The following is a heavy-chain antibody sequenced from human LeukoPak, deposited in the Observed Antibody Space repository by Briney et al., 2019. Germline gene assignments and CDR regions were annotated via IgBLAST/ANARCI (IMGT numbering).Heavy chain of an antibody. J-gene: IGHJ4*02. D-gene: IGHD4-23*01. CDR1: GFTISGYA. V-gene: IGHV3-64*01. CDR2: ISSDGGTT. Sequence: GGSLXLSCAASGFTISGYAMHWVRQAPGKGLEYVSAISSDGGTTYYANSVKGRFTISRDNSKNTLYLQMGSLRAEDMAVYFCARSHTTVVFDYWGQGTLVTVSS. CDR3: ARSHTTVVFDY.